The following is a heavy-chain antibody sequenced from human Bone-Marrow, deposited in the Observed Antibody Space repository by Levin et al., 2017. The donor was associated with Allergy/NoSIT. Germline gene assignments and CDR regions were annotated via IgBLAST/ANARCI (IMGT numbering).Heavy chain of an antibody. V-gene: IGHV1-2*02. J-gene: IGHJ4*02. CDR2: VNSNTGDT. CDR1: GYTFTDYY. Sequence: ASVKVSCKASGYTFTDYYIHWLRQGPGRGLEWMGWVNSNTGDTNCAQNFQGRVTMTRDTSISTAYMELSRLHSDDTAMYFCARAPMKQWLEIYDYWGQGSLVAVSS. D-gene: IGHD6-19*01. CDR3: ARAPMKQWLEIYDY.